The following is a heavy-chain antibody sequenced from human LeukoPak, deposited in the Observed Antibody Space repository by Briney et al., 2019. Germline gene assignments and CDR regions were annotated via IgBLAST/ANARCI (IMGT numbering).Heavy chain of an antibody. CDR2: IYPGDSDT. V-gene: IGHV5-51*01. J-gene: IGHJ4*02. CDR1: GYSFTSYW. Sequence: GESLKISCKGSGYSFTSYWIGWVRQMPGKGLEWMGIIYPGDSDTRYSPSFQGQVTISADKSINTAYLQWSSLKASDTAMYYCARHRPHTDSNSVADYYFDYWGQGTLVTVSS. D-gene: IGHD6-19*01. CDR3: ARHRPHTDSNSVADYYFDY.